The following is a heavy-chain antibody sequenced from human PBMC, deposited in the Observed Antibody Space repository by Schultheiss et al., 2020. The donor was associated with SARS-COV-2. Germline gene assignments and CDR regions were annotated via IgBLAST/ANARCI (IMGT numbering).Heavy chain of an antibody. V-gene: IGHV4-31*03. CDR3: ARKEVGLAPGYSYGYGYFDL. CDR2: IYYSGGT. D-gene: IGHD5-18*01. Sequence: SGPTLVKPTQTLTLTCTFSGFSLSTSGVGVGWIRQPPGKALEWIGYIYYSGGTDYNPSLKSRVTISIDTPKNHISLKLSSVTAADTAVYYCARKEVGLAPGYSYGYGYFDLWGRGTLVTVSS. CDR1: GFSLSTSGVG. J-gene: IGHJ2*01.